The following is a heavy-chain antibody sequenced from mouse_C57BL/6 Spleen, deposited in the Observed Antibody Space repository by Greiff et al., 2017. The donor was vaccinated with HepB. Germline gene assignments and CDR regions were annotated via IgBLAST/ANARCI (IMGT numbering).Heavy chain of an antibody. Sequence: VQLQESGAELVKPGASVKISCKASGYAFSSYWMNWVKQRPGKGLEWIGQIYPGDGDTNYNGKFKGKATLTADKSSSTAYMQLSSLTSEDSAVDFCSRIYYDYDDWYFDVWGTGTTVTVSS. V-gene: IGHV1-80*01. CDR1: GYAFSSYW. CDR2: IYPGDGDT. D-gene: IGHD2-4*01. CDR3: SRIYYDYDDWYFDV. J-gene: IGHJ1*03.